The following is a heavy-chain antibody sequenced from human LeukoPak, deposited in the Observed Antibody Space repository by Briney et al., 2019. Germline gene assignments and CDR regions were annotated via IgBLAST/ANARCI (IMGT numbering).Heavy chain of an antibody. CDR3: ARVKGRIQQLRDY. CDR1: GGSFSGYY. Sequence: SETLSLTCAVYGGSFSGYYWSWIRQPPGKGLEWIGEINHSGSTNYNPSLKSRVTISVDTSKNQFSLKLSSVTAADTAVYYCARVKGRIQQLRDYRGQGTLVTVSS. J-gene: IGHJ4*02. D-gene: IGHD6-13*01. V-gene: IGHV4-34*01. CDR2: INHSGST.